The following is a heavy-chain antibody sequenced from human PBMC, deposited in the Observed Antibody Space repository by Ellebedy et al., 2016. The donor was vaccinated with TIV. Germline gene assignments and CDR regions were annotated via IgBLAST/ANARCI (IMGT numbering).Heavy chain of an antibody. CDR2: VSWNSGSI. Sequence: SLKISCAASGFSFHDYAMYWVRQPPGKGLEWVSGVSWNSGSIGYADSVKGRFTISRDNAKNSLYLQMNSLRVEDTGVYYCATDWELYEWGQGTLVTVSS. CDR3: ATDWELYE. CDR1: GFSFHDYA. J-gene: IGHJ4*02. D-gene: IGHD3-9*01. V-gene: IGHV3-9*01.